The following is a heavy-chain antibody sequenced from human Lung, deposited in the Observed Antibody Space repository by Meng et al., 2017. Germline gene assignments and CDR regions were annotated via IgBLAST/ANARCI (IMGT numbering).Heavy chain of an antibody. CDR1: GFTFRSYW. CDR3: ARESGYFEY. V-gene: IGHV3-74*03. CDR2: IRGDGGSI. J-gene: IGHJ4*02. Sequence: DVRVGESGGGLVQPGGSLTLSFAASGFTFRSYWMHWVRQAPGKGLVWVSRIRGDGGSIVYADSVKGRFTISRDNAKNTLFLQMNSLRAEDTAVYYCARESGYFEYWGQGILVTVSS.